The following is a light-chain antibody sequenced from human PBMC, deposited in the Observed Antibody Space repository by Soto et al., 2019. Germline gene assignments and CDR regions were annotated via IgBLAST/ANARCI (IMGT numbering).Light chain of an antibody. CDR2: AAS. CDR3: QQFNSYPLT. Sequence: DIHLTQSPSFLSAPVGDRVTITCRASQGIASSLAWYQQKAGKAPKLLIYAASTLESGVPSRFSGSGPGTEFTLTISSLQPEDFAIYYCQQFNSYPLTFGGGTKVEIK. V-gene: IGKV1-9*01. J-gene: IGKJ4*01. CDR1: QGIASS.